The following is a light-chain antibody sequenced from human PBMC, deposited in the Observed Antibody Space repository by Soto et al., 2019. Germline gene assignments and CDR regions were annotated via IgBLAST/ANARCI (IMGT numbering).Light chain of an antibody. CDR2: NVY. V-gene: IGLV2-14*03. J-gene: IGLJ1*01. Sequence: QSALTQPASVSGSPGQSITISCTGTSSDVGAYNFVSWHQQHPGKAPILMIYNVYDRPSGISYRFSGSKSGNTASLTISRLQGEDEADYYCSAYTVGRTYVFGTGTKLTVL. CDR3: SAYTVGRTYV. CDR1: SSDVGAYNF.